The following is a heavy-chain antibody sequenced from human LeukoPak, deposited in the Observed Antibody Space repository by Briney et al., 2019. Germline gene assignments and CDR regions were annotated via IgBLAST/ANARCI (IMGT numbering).Heavy chain of an antibody. D-gene: IGHD6-13*01. CDR3: ARDRIAAPFEY. Sequence: SQTLSLTCAISGXSVSSSTSIWNWIRQSPSRGLEWLGRTYYRSSWYNEYAPSVKSRIAINPDTSKNQFSLHLDSVTPDDTAVYYCARDRIAAPFEYWGQGTLVTVSS. CDR2: TYYRSSWYN. V-gene: IGHV6-1*01. CDR1: GXSVSSSTSI. J-gene: IGHJ4*02.